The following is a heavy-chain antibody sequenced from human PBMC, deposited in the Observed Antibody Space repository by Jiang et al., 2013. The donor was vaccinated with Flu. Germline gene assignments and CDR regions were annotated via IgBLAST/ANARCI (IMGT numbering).Heavy chain of an antibody. CDR2: IHHTGPT. CDR1: GGSISSPSHH. Sequence: LLKPSETLSLTCTVSGGSISSPSHHWAWIRQPPGKGLEWIGSIHHTGPTYYSPSLKSRVTISADTSENQFSLKLTSVTAADTAMYYCARESRDYGDYPWTCCFESWGQGTLVTVSS. D-gene: IGHD4-17*01. CDR3: ARESRDYGDYPWTCCFES. J-gene: IGHJ5*01. V-gene: IGHV4-39*02.